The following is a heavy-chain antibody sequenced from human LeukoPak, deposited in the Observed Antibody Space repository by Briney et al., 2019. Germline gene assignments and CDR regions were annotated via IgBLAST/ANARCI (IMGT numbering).Heavy chain of an antibody. Sequence: GGSLRLSCAVSGFTFSNYWMSWVRQAPGKGLEWVSSISSSSSYIYYADSVKGRFTISRDNAKNSLYLQMNSLRAEDTAVYYCARISGPDYWGQGTLVTVSS. D-gene: IGHD6-19*01. CDR1: GFTFSNYW. CDR3: ARISGPDY. V-gene: IGHV3-21*01. J-gene: IGHJ4*02. CDR2: ISSSSSYI.